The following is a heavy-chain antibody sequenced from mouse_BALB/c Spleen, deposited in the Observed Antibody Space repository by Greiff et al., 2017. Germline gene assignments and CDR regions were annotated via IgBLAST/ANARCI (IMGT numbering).Heavy chain of an antibody. Sequence: EVQLVESGGGLVQPGGSLRLSCATSGFTFTDYYMSWVRQPPGKALEWLGFIRNKANGYTTEYSASVKGRFTISRDNSQSILYLQMNTLRAEDSATYYCARGDWAYYAMDYWGQGTSVTVSS. CDR3: ARGDWAYYAMDY. J-gene: IGHJ4*01. D-gene: IGHD2-13*01. CDR1: GFTFTDYY. CDR2: IRNKANGYTT. V-gene: IGHV7-3*02.